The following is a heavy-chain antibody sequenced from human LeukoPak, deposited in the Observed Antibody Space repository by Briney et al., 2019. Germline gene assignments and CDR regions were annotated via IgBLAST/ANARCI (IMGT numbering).Heavy chain of an antibody. CDR2: ISAYNGNT. J-gene: IGHJ5*02. V-gene: IGHV1-18*01. D-gene: IGHD6-13*01. CDR1: GYTFTSYG. Sequence: ASVTVSCTASGYTFTSYGISWVRQAPGQGLEWMGWISAYNGNTNYAQKLQGRVTMTTDTSTSTAYMELRSLRSDDTAVYYCARDPLSSWYLDWFDPWGQGTLVTVSS. CDR3: ARDPLSSWYLDWFDP.